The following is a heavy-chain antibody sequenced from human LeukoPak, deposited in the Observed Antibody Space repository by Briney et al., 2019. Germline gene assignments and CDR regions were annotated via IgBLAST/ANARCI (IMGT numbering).Heavy chain of an antibody. CDR1: GLSFSTSG. CDR3: AKDAAAAAYNWFDP. Sequence: GGSLRLSCAASGLSFSTSGMHWVRQAPGKGLEWVAMIWSDGGNKYYADSVKGRFTISRDNSKNTLYLQMNSLRAEDTAVYYCAKDAAAAAYNWFDPWGQGTLVTVSS. J-gene: IGHJ5*02. CDR2: IWSDGGNK. D-gene: IGHD6-13*01. V-gene: IGHV3-33*06.